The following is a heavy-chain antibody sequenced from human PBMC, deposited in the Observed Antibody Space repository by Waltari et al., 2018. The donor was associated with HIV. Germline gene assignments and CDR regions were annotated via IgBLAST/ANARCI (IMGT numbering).Heavy chain of an antibody. CDR3: ATDDFLTY. CDR1: GFNVRANY. J-gene: IGHJ4*02. Sequence: EVQLVESGGGLVQPGGSLRLSCVVSGFNVRANYMSWVRQAPGKGLEWVSVMYTGGTTYYADSVKGRVTISRDNSRNTVYLQMGNLRAEDTAVYYCATDDFLTYWGQGTPVTVSS. CDR2: MYTGGTT. D-gene: IGHD7-27*01. V-gene: IGHV3-66*01.